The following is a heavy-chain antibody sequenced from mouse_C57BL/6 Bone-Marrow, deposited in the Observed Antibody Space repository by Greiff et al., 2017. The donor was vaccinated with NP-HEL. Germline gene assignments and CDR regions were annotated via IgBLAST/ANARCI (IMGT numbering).Heavy chain of an antibody. Sequence: VQLQQSGAELVRPGTSVKVSCKASGYAFTNYLIEWVQQRPGQGLEWIGVINPGSGGTNYNEKFKGKATLTADKSSSTAYMQLSSLTSEDSAVYFCARGGFPYIDYWGQGTTLTVSS. J-gene: IGHJ2*01. CDR2: INPGSGGT. CDR3: ARGGFPYIDY. CDR1: GYAFTNYL. V-gene: IGHV1-54*01.